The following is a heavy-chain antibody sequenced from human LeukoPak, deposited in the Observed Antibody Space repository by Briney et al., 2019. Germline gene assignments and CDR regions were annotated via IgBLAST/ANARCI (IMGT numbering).Heavy chain of an antibody. V-gene: IGHV4-39*07. CDR2: MYYSGGT. CDR1: GGSISSSSYY. D-gene: IGHD6-13*01. CDR3: ARVLAATGTARDYFDY. J-gene: IGHJ4*02. Sequence: SETLSLTCTVSGGSISSSSYYWGWIRQPPGKGLEGIGSMYYSGGTYYNPSLKSRVTISADTSKNQISLKLSSVTAADTAVYYCARVLAATGTARDYFDYWGQGTLVTVSS.